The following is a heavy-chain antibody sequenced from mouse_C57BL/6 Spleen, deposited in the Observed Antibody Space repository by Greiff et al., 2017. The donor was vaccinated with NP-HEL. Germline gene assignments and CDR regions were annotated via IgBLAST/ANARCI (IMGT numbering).Heavy chain of an antibody. J-gene: IGHJ4*01. V-gene: IGHV5-4*01. CDR1: GFTFSSYA. CDR3: AREAGSSFYAMDY. D-gene: IGHD1-1*01. CDR2: ISDGGSYT. Sequence: EVHLVESGGGLVKPGGSLKLSCAASGFTFSSYAMSWVRQTPEKRLEWVATISDGGSYTYYPDNVKGRFTISRDNAKNNLYLQMSHLKSEDTAMYYCAREAGSSFYAMDYWGQGTSVTVSS.